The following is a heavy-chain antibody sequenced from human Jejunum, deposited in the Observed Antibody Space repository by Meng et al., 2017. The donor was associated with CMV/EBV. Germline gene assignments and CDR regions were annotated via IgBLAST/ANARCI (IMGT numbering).Heavy chain of an antibody. CDR2: VDDSGSRA. J-gene: IGHJ4*02. Sequence: VASGFAFGSSAMGWVRQAPGKGLGWVSGVDDSGSRAYYGDSMKGRFTISRDNSKNTLYLQMNSLRDEDTAIFYCARDLGYISAFDFWGQGTLVTVSS. CDR1: GFAFGSSA. CDR3: ARDLGYISAFDF. V-gene: IGHV3-23*01. D-gene: IGHD5-18*01.